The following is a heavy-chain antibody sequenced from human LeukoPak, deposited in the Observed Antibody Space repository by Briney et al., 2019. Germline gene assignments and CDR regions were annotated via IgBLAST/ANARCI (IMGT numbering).Heavy chain of an antibody. D-gene: IGHD2/OR15-2a*01. V-gene: IGHV3-23*01. CDR2: ITGDGDST. CDR1: TFTFSDYV. J-gene: IGHJ3*02. CDR3: AKGPIGGAFDI. Sequence: GGSLRLSCAASTFTFSDYVMTWVRQAPGKGLEWVSSITGDGDSTYYADSVWGRFTISRDNSRNTLYLQMNSVRAEDTAIYYCAKGPIGGAFDIWGQGTVVTVSS.